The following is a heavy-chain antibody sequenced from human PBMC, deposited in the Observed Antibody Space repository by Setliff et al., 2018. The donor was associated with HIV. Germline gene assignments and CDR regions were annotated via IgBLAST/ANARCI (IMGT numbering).Heavy chain of an antibody. D-gene: IGHD3-3*01. CDR2: ISTGGSNT. Sequence: PGGSLRLSCAASGFTFSTYAMAWVRQAPGKGLEWVSVISTGGSNTYDADSVKGRFTISRDSSKNTVYLQMNSLRAEDTAVYYCAKDGSHFWSGSPDYWGQGTLVTVSS. V-gene: IGHV3-23*03. CDR1: GFTFSTYA. CDR3: AKDGSHFWSGSPDY. J-gene: IGHJ4*02.